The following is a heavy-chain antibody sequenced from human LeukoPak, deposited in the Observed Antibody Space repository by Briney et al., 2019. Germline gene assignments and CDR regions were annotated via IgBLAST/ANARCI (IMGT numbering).Heavy chain of an antibody. CDR3: ARDGGAATHDAFDI. J-gene: IGHJ3*02. Sequence: GGSLRLSCAASGFTFSSYWMSWVRQAPGKGLEWVANIKQDGSEKYYVDSVKGRFTISRDNAKNSLYLQMNSLRAEDMAVYYCARDGGAATHDAFDIWGQGTMVTVSS. CDR1: GFTFSSYW. D-gene: IGHD2-15*01. CDR2: IKQDGSEK. V-gene: IGHV3-7*01.